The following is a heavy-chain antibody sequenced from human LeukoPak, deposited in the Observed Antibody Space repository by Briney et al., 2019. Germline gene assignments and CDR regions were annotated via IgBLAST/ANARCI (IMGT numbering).Heavy chain of an antibody. CDR2: ISSSGSTI. D-gene: IGHD3-22*01. V-gene: IGHV3-48*03. CDR1: GFTFSSYE. J-gene: IGHJ5*02. CDR3: ARSDSSGYYPNWFDP. Sequence: GGSLRLSCAASGFTFSSYEMNWVRQAPGKGLEWVSYISSSGSTIYYADSVKGRFTISRDNAKNSLYLQMNSLRAEDTAVYYCARSDSSGYYPNWFDPWGQGTLVTVSS.